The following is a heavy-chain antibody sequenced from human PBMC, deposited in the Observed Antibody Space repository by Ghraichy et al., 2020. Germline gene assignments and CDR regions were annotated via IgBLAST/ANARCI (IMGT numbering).Heavy chain of an antibody. CDR2: INHSGST. Sequence: SETLSLTCAVYGGSFSGYYWSWIRQPPGKGLEWIGEINHSGSTNYNPSLKSRVTISVDTSKNQFSLKLSSVTAADTAVYYCARSQAKRITIFGVVEPRGMDVWGQGTTVTVSS. CDR1: GGSFSGYY. CDR3: ARSQAKRITIFGVVEPRGMDV. J-gene: IGHJ6*02. D-gene: IGHD3-3*01. V-gene: IGHV4-34*01.